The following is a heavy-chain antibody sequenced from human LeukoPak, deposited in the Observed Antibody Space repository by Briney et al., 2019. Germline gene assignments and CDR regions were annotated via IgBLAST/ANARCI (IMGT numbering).Heavy chain of an antibody. CDR3: ARVGVGATLPL. D-gene: IGHD1-26*01. J-gene: IGHJ4*02. CDR2: ISYDGSNK. CDR1: GFTFSSYA. Sequence: PGGSLRLSCAASGFTFSSYAMPWVRQAPGKGLEWVAVISYDGSNKYYADSVKGRFTISRDNAKNSLYLQMNSLRAEDTAVYYCARVGVGATLPLWGQGTLVTVSS. V-gene: IGHV3-30*07.